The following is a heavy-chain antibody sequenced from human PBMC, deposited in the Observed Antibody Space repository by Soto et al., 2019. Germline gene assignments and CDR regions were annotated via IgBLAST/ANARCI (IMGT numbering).Heavy chain of an antibody. Sequence: QVQLVQSGAEVKKPGASVKVSCKASGYTFTRYGISWVRQAPGQGLEWMGWMSADNGNTYYAQKFQGRVTMTTDTSTSTAYMELRSLRADDTAVYYCARDERVEGRLEYWGQGTLVTVS. CDR3: ARDERVEGRLEY. CDR1: GYTFTRYG. CDR2: MSADNGNT. V-gene: IGHV1-18*01. D-gene: IGHD3-3*01. J-gene: IGHJ4*02.